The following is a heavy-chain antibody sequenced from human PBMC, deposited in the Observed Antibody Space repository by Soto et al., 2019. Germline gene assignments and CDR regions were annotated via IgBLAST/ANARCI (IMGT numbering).Heavy chain of an antibody. D-gene: IGHD4-4*01. V-gene: IGHV3-30*18. CDR3: AKASTTVTTRDHYYGMDV. CDR1: GFTFSSYG. J-gene: IGHJ6*02. CDR2: ISYDGSNK. Sequence: GGSLRLSCAASGFTFSSYGMHWVRQAPGKGLEWVAVISYDGSNKYYADSVKGRFTISRDNSKNTLYLQMNSLRAEDTAVYYCAKASTTVTTRDHYYGMDVWGQGTTVTVSS.